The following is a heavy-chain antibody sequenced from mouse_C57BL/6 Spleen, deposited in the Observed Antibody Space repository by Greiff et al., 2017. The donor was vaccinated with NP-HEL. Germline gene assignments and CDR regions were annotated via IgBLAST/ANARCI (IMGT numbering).Heavy chain of an antibody. CDR3: TRGGYGYDSVYFDY. Sequence: EVQGVESGEGLVKPGGSLKLSCAASGFTFSSYAMSWVRQTPEKRLEWVAYISSGGDYIYYADTVKGRFTISRDNARNTLYLQMSSLKSEDTAMYYCTRGGYGYDSVYFDYWGQGTTLTVSS. D-gene: IGHD2-2*01. CDR2: ISSGGDYI. CDR1: GFTFSSYA. V-gene: IGHV5-9-1*02. J-gene: IGHJ2*01.